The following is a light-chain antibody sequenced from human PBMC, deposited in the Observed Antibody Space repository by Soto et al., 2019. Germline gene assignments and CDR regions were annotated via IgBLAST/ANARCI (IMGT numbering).Light chain of an antibody. CDR2: GAS. J-gene: IGKJ1*01. V-gene: IGKV3-20*01. CDR1: QSISSN. CDR3: QQYGSSPRT. Sequence: EIGMTQSPATLSVSLGERATLSCRASQSISSNLAWYQQKPGQAPRLLIFGASSRATGIPDRFRGSGSGTDFTLTISRLEPEDFAVYYCQQYGSSPRTFGQGTKVDIK.